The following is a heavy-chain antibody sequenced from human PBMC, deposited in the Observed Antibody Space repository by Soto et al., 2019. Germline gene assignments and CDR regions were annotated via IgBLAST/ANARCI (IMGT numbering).Heavy chain of an antibody. CDR1: GGAISSSSNY. J-gene: IGHJ4*02. Sequence: QLQLQESGPGLVKPSETLSLTCTVSGGAISSSSNYWGWIRQPPGKGLEWLGSIHYSGSTYSNPSLKSRVTISVDTSKNQFSLKLTSVTAADTAVYYCAKTGFWSGYRVADYWGQGTQVIVSS. D-gene: IGHD3-3*01. CDR2: IHYSGST. V-gene: IGHV4-39*01. CDR3: AKTGFWSGYRVADY.